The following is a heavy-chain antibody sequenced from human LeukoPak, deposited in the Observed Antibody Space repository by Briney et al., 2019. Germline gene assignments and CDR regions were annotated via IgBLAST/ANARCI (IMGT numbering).Heavy chain of an antibody. CDR2: ISAYHGRT. CDR3: ARDGHSTWYPAESFHH. V-gene: IGHV1-18*04. D-gene: IGHD6-13*01. Sequence: ASVKVSCKASGYGFTSYGISWVRQAPGQGLEWMGWISAYHGRTHYAQKFQDRVTLTTDTSTTTVYLELTSLRSDDTAVYYCARDGHSTWYPAESFHHWGQGTLVTVSS. J-gene: IGHJ1*01. CDR1: GYGFTSYG.